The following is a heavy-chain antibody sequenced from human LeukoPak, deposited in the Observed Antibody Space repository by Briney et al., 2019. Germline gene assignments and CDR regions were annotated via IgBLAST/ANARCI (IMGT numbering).Heavy chain of an antibody. CDR2: ISYDGSNK. Sequence: GGSLRLSCAASGFTFSSYRMHWVRQAPGKGLEWVAVISYDGSNKYYADSVKGRFTISRDNSKNTLYLQMNSLRAEDTAVYYCAKVLSEPDFDYWGQGTLVTVSS. J-gene: IGHJ4*02. D-gene: IGHD1-26*01. CDR1: GFTFSSYR. CDR3: AKVLSEPDFDY. V-gene: IGHV3-30*18.